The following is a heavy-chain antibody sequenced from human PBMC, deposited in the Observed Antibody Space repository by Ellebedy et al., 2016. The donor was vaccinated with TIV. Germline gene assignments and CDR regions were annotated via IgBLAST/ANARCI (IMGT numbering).Heavy chain of an antibody. Sequence: GESLKISCAASGFTFRSEWMSWVRQAPGKGLEWVANIKEDGSEKDYVDLVKGRFTISRDNSKNSLYLQMNSLRTEDTALYYCAKGGVAAAGTRIDYWGQGTLVTVSS. CDR2: IKEDGSEK. CDR3: AKGGVAAAGTRIDY. D-gene: IGHD6-13*01. CDR1: GFTFRSEW. J-gene: IGHJ4*02. V-gene: IGHV3-7*03.